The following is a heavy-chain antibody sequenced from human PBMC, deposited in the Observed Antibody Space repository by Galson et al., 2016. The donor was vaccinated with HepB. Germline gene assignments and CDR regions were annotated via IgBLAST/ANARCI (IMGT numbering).Heavy chain of an antibody. Sequence: SVKVSCKASGYTFTSYGISWVRQAPGQGLEWMGWISTYNGNTNYAQKLQGRVTMTTDKSTTTAYMELRSLRSDDTAVYYCARDRRYFDILTGSDYWGQGTLVTVSS. J-gene: IGHJ4*02. CDR3: ARDRRYFDILTGSDY. CDR1: GYTFTSYG. CDR2: ISTYNGNT. V-gene: IGHV1-18*01. D-gene: IGHD3-9*01.